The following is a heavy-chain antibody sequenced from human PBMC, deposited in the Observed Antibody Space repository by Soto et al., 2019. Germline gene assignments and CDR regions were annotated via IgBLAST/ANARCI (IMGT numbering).Heavy chain of an antibody. D-gene: IGHD6-25*01. J-gene: IGHJ4*02. V-gene: IGHV1-69*14. Sequence: QVQLVQSGAEVKKPGSSVKVSCKASGGTFSSYTFSWVRQAPGQGLECMGQISATFGTTNYAQKFKGRLTITADKATSTLTIELSSRRSDDTAIYFCAKTTSGWGEFDYWGQGTLVTVSS. CDR2: ISATFGTT. CDR1: GGTFSSYT. CDR3: AKTTSGWGEFDY.